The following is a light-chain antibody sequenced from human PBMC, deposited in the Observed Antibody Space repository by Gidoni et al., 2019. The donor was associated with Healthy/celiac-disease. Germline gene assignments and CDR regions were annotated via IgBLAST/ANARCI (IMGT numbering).Light chain of an antibody. Sequence: DIQMTQSPSSLSASVGDRVTITCQASQDISNYLNWYQQKPGKAPKLLIYDASTLETGVPSRFSGSGSGTDFTFTISSLQPEDIATYYCQQYDNLPGLTFXGXTKVEIK. J-gene: IGKJ4*01. CDR2: DAS. CDR1: QDISNY. CDR3: QQYDNLPGLT. V-gene: IGKV1-33*01.